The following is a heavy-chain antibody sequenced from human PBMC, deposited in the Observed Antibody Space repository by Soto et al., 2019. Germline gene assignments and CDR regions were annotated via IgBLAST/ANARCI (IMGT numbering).Heavy chain of an antibody. D-gene: IGHD6-6*01. Sequence: GASVKVSCKASGGPFGSNAISWVRQAPGQGLEWMGGIIPMVDIVHFAQKFQCRVTITADEFTSMALMELGSLRSADTAVSYCGSEAEHEYCDYCAQGTPCTAAS. CDR3: GSEAEHEYCDY. J-gene: IGHJ4*02. CDR1: GGPFGSNA. V-gene: IGHV1-69*10. CDR2: IIPMVDIV.